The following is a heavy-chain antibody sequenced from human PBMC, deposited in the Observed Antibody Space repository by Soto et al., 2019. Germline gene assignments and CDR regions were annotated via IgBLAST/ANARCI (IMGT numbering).Heavy chain of an antibody. Sequence: SCAASGFTFSSYVMSWVRQAPGKGLEWVSAISGSVGSTYYADSVKGRFAISRDNSKNTLYLQMNSLRAEDTAMYYCAKDFLPSTTNAFDIWGQGTEVTVSS. CDR2: ISGSVGST. J-gene: IGHJ3*02. D-gene: IGHD1-26*01. CDR3: AKDFLPSTTNAFDI. CDR1: GFTFSSYV. V-gene: IGHV3-23*01.